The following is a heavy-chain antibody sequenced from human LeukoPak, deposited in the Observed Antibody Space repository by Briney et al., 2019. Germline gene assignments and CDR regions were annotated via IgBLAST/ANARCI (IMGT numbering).Heavy chain of an antibody. Sequence: GGSLRLSCTASGFTFSSYTMTWIRQAPGKGLDGVSSIFGGGSGRTYYSDHVKGRFTISRDNSKNTVYLQMNSLRVEDTAIYYCAKDYRPDGHYDIDYWGQGTQVTVSS. D-gene: IGHD3-9*01. J-gene: IGHJ4*02. CDR3: AKDYRPDGHYDIDY. V-gene: IGHV3-23*01. CDR2: IFGGGSGRT. CDR1: GFTFSSYT.